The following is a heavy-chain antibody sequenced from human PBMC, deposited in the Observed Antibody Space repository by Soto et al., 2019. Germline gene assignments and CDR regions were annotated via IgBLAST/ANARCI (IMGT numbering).Heavy chain of an antibody. D-gene: IGHD6-13*01. V-gene: IGHV4-34*01. J-gene: IGHJ5*02. CDR2: INQSGSG. CDR3: ARVLGARIAASNWFDP. Sequence: QVQLQQWGAGLLKPSETLSLTCAVYGGSFSDYYWSWIRQPPGKGLEWIGEINQSGSGNYNPALKSRVTISLARTKTQFSLRLSAVTAADTAVYYCARVLGARIAASNWFDPWGQGTLVTVSS. CDR1: GGSFSDYY.